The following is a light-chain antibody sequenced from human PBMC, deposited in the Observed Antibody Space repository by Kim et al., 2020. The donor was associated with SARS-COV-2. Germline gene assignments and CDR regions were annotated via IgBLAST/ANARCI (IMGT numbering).Light chain of an antibody. V-gene: IGLV2-23*02. CDR1: SSDVGSSTL. CDR2: EVT. Sequence: QSASVTGSPGQSITISCTGTSSDVGSSTLVSWYQQHPGKAPRLMIYEVTKRPSGVSNRFSGSKSANTASLTISGLQAEDEADYYCCSNAGTATLVFGGGTQLTVL. J-gene: IGLJ2*01. CDR3: CSNAGTATLV.